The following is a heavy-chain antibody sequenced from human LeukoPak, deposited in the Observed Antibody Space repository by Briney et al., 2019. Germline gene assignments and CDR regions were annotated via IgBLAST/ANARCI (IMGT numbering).Heavy chain of an antibody. Sequence: ASVKVSCKASGYTFTSYYMHWVRQAPGQGLEWMGIINPSGGSTSYAQKFQGRVTMTRDMSTSTVYMELSSLRSEDTAVYYCARDCSSTSCYTPWAYWGQGTLVTVSS. V-gene: IGHV1-46*01. CDR1: GYTFTSYY. CDR2: INPSGGST. CDR3: ARDCSSTSCYTPWAY. D-gene: IGHD2-2*02. J-gene: IGHJ4*02.